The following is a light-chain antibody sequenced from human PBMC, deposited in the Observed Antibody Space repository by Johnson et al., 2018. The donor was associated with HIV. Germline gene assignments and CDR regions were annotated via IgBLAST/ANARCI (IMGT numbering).Light chain of an antibody. V-gene: IGLV1-51*01. CDR3: GTWHSSLMSRV. Sequence: HSVLTQPPSVSAAPGQKVTISCSGSSSNIGNNYVSWYQQLPGTAPKLLIYDNNKRPSGIPDRFSGSKSGTSATLGITGLQTGDEADYYCGTWHSSLMSRVFGTGTKVTVL. CDR2: DNN. J-gene: IGLJ1*01. CDR1: SSNIGNNY.